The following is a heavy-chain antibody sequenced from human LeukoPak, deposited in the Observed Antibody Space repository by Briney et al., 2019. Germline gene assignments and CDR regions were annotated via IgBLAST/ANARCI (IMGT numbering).Heavy chain of an antibody. Sequence: GGSLRLSCAASGFTFSSYSMNWVRQAPGKGLEWVSSISSSSSYIYYADSVKGRFTISRDNAKNSLYLQMNSLRAEDTAVYYCERDEDIVATHFDYWGQGTLVTVSS. CDR3: ERDEDIVATHFDY. J-gene: IGHJ4*02. V-gene: IGHV3-21*01. CDR1: GFTFSSYS. D-gene: IGHD5-12*01. CDR2: ISSSSSYI.